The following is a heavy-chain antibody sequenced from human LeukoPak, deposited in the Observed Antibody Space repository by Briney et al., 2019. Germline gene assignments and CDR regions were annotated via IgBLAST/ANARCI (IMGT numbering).Heavy chain of an antibody. Sequence: SETLSLTCTVPGDSISGFYWSWIRQPPGKGLEWIGYIYYSGSTYYNPSLKSRVTISVDRSKNQFSLKLSSVTAADTAVYYCARDPPSSSWYLDSPTGPGPSPPSSYFDLWGRGTLVTVSS. D-gene: IGHD6-13*01. CDR1: GDSISGFY. J-gene: IGHJ2*01. CDR3: ARDPPSSSWYLDSPTGPGPSPPSSYFDL. CDR2: IYYSGST. V-gene: IGHV4-59*12.